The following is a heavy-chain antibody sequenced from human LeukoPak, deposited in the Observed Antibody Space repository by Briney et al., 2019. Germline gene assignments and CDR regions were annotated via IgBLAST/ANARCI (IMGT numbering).Heavy chain of an antibody. CDR3: ARGGASIFGVVPYYYYYGMDV. CDR2: IIPILGIA. D-gene: IGHD3-3*01. Sequence: SSVKVSCKASGGTFSSYAISWVRQAPGQGLEWMGRIIPILGIANYAQKFQGRVTITADKSTSTAYMELSSLRSEDTAVYYCARGGASIFGVVPYYYYYGMDVWGQGTTVTVSS. V-gene: IGHV1-69*04. J-gene: IGHJ6*02. CDR1: GGTFSSYA.